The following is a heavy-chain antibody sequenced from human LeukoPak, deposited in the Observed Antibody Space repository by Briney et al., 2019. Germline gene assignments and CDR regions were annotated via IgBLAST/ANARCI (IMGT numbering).Heavy chain of an antibody. J-gene: IGHJ4*02. D-gene: IGHD3-3*01. Sequence: GGSLRLSCAASGFTFSSYAMSWVRQAPGKGLEWVSAISGSGGSTYYADSVKGRFTISRDNSKNTLYLQMNSLRAEDTAVYYCAKLGLYDFWSGYTYWGQGTLDTVSS. CDR1: GFTFSSYA. CDR2: ISGSGGST. CDR3: AKLGLYDFWSGYTY. V-gene: IGHV3-23*01.